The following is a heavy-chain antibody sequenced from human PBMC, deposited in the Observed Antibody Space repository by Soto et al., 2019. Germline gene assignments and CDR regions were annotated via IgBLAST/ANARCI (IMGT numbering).Heavy chain of an antibody. CDR3: AKAGGDY. D-gene: IGHD3-10*01. V-gene: IGHV3-23*01. Sequence: VQVLESGGGLVQPGGSLRLSCAASGFTASNYAMSWVRQAPGKGLEWVSGFSGSGGATFYADSVKGRFTLSRDSSKNTVYLHMNRLRVEDTAVYYCAKAGGDYWGQGTLVTVSS. CDR2: FSGSGGAT. J-gene: IGHJ4*02. CDR1: GFTASNYA.